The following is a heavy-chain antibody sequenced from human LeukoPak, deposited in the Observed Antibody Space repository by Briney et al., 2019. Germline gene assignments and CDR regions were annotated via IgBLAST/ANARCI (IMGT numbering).Heavy chain of an antibody. J-gene: IGHJ4*02. CDR2: MNPNSGNT. D-gene: IGHD4-23*01. CDR1: GYTFTSYD. Sequence: ASVTVSSTAAGYTFTSYDINWVRQATGQGLGWMGWMNPNSGNTGYAQKFQGRVTMTRNTSISTAYMELSSLRSEDTAVYYCARGVGGNSGYWGQGTLVTVSS. V-gene: IGHV1-8*01. CDR3: ARGVGGNSGY.